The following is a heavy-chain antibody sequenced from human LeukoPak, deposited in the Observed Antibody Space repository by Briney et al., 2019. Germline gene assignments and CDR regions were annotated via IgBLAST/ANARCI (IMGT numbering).Heavy chain of an antibody. CDR2: ISYDGSNK. D-gene: IGHD6-19*01. J-gene: IGHJ4*02. CDR1: GFTFSSYG. Sequence: GGSLRLSCAASGFTFSSYGMHWVRQAPGKGLEWVAVISYDGSNKYYADSVEGRFTISRDNSKNTLYLQMNSLRAEDTAVYYCARAAYSSGWYAPSGPDYWGQGTLVTVSS. V-gene: IGHV3-30*12. CDR3: ARAAYSSGWYAPSGPDY.